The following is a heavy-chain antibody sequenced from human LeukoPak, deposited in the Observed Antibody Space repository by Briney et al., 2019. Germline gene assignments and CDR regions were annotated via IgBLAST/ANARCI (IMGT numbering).Heavy chain of an antibody. V-gene: IGHV4-59*01. CDR3: ARVGSYGQYYFDY. D-gene: IGHD5-18*01. CDR1: GGSISSYY. J-gene: IGHJ4*02. Sequence: PSETLSLTCTVSGGSISSYYWSWIRQPPGKGLEWIGYIYYSGSTNYNPSPKSRVTISVDTSKNQFSLKLSSVTAADTAVYYCARVGSYGQYYFDYWGQGTLVTVSS. CDR2: IYYSGST.